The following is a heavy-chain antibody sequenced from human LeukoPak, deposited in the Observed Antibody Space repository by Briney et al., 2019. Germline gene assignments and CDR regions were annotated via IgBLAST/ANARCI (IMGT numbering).Heavy chain of an antibody. J-gene: IGHJ3*01. CDR1: GSTLTSYE. CDR2: IGSGGSPI. CDR3: ARGWYYL. V-gene: IGHV3-48*03. D-gene: IGHD3-10*01. Sequence: GGSLRLSCLASGSTLTSYEMNWVRQAPGKGLEWVSYIGSGGSPIYYADSVKGRFTISRDNAKNLLYLPMNSLRAEDTAVYYCARGWYYLWGQGTMVTVSS.